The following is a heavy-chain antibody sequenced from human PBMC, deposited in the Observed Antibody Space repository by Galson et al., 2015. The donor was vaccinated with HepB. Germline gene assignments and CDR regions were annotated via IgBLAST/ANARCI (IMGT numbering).Heavy chain of an antibody. CDR1: GSTFTSYD. J-gene: IGHJ6*02. D-gene: IGHD1-7*01. Sequence: SVKVSCKASGSTFTSYDINWVRQATGQGLEWMGWMNPNSGNTGYAQKFQGRVTMTRNTSISTAYMELSSLRSEDTAVYYCARGRNWNYFVLGRDYYYGMDVWGQGTTVTVSS. CDR2: MNPNSGNT. V-gene: IGHV1-8*01. CDR3: ARGRNWNYFVLGRDYYYGMDV.